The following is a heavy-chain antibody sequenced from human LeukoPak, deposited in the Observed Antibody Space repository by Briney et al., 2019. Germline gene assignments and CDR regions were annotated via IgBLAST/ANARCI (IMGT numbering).Heavy chain of an antibody. CDR3: ARPRAGFGELSYYYYMDV. CDR1: GGSISSSSYY. V-gene: IGHV4-39*01. CDR2: IYYSGGT. D-gene: IGHD3-10*01. J-gene: IGHJ6*03. Sequence: SETLSLTCTVPGGSISSSSYYWGWIRQPPGKGLEWIGSIYYSGGTYYNPSLKSRVTISVDTSKNQFSLKLSSVTAADTAVYYCARPRAGFGELSYYYYMDVWGKGTTVTVSS.